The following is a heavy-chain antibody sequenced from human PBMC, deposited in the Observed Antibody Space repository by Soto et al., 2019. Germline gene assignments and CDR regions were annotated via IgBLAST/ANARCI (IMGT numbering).Heavy chain of an antibody. CDR2: ISANGDNV. Sequence: PGGSLRLSCVASGFTVDDYAMHWVRQALGKGLEWVSGISANGDNVDYADSVKGRFTVSRDNAKNSLFLQMNSLRPEDTALYYCAKEMKWGGMTTIHYFDSWGQGT. D-gene: IGHD4-17*01. CDR1: GFTVDDYA. CDR3: AKEMKWGGMTTIHYFDS. V-gene: IGHV3-9*01. J-gene: IGHJ4*02.